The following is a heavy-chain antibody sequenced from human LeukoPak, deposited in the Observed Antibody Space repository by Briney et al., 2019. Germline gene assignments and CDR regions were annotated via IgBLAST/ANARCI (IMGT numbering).Heavy chain of an antibody. CDR3: ARDRSDGSGYYTIFDY. J-gene: IGHJ4*02. CDR2: IYYSGST. CDR1: GGSISSFY. V-gene: IGHV4-59*01. Sequence: PSETLSLTCAVSGGSISSFYWGWIRQPPGKGLEWIGYIYYSGSTNSNPSLKSRVTMSVDTSKNQFSLKLSSVTAADTAVYYCARDRSDGSGYYTIFDYWGQGTLVTVSS. D-gene: IGHD3-22*01.